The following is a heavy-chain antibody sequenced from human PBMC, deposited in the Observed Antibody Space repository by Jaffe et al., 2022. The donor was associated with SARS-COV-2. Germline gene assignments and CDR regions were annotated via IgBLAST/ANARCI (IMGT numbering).Heavy chain of an antibody. CDR2: IYNSGTT. J-gene: IGHJ4*02. CDR1: GGSISSSTYY. V-gene: IGHV4-39*01. D-gene: IGHD3-10*01. Sequence: QMQLQESGPRLVKPSETLNLTCTVSGGSISSSTYYWGWIRQAPGKGLEWIGSIYNSGTTFYNPSLKSRVTISVDTSDNQFSLRLTSVTAADTAAYHCARHGSGSRNYYNGPIDYWGQGTLVTVSS. CDR3: ARHGSGSRNYYNGPIDY.